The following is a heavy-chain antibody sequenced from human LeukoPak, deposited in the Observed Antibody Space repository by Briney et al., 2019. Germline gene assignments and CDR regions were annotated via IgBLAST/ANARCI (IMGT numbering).Heavy chain of an antibody. J-gene: IGHJ4*02. V-gene: IGHV3-23*01. D-gene: IGHD3-22*01. CDR3: AKVGPTLYYYDSSGYRDFDF. CDR2: ITYSGGST. CDR1: GFTFSSYA. Sequence: GGSLRLSCAASGFTFSSYAMSWVRQAPGKGLQWVSAITYSGGSTYYADSVKGRFTVSRDNSENTLFLQMDSLRAEDTAVYYCAKVGPTLYYYDSSGYRDFDFWGQGTLVTVSS.